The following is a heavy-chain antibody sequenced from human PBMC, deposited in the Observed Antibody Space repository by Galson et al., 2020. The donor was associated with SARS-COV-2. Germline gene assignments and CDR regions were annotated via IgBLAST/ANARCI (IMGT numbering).Heavy chain of an antibody. CDR1: GGSISSSSYY. CDR2: IYYSGST. V-gene: IGHV4-39*02. CDR3: ARLSWGATTYYFDF. D-gene: IGHD1-26*01. J-gene: IGHJ4*02. Sequence: SQTLSLTCTVSGGSISSSSYYWGWIRQPPGKGLEWIGSIYYSGSTYYNPSLRSRVTISVDTSKNHFSLKLSSVTAADTAVYYCARLSWGATTYYFDFWGQGTLVTVSS.